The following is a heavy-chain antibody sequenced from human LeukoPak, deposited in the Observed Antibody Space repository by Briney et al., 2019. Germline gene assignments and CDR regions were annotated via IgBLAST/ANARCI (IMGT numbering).Heavy chain of an antibody. V-gene: IGHV1-2*02. CDR1: GYTFTGYY. D-gene: IGHD3-22*01. J-gene: IGHJ4*02. CDR2: INPNTGGT. Sequence: PGASVKVSCKTSGYTFTGYYMHWVRQAPGQGLEWMGWINPNTGGTNYAQKFQGRATMTSDTSISTAYMELSSLKSDDTAMYYCARAPMIVVIFPPRLDFWGQGTLVTVSS. CDR3: ARAPMIVVIFPPRLDF.